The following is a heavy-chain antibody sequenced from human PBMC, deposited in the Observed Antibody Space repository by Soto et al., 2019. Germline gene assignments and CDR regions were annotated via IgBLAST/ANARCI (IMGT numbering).Heavy chain of an antibody. J-gene: IGHJ6*02. V-gene: IGHV3-9*01. CDR3: AKDEGGMDV. CDR2: ISWNSGSI. Sequence: EVQLVESGGGLVQPGRSLRLSCAASGFTFDDYAMHWVRQAPGKGLEWVSGISWNSGSIGYADSVKGRFTISRDNAKNSLYLQMTSMRDEDTAWYYCAKDEGGMDVWGQGTTVTVSS. CDR1: GFTFDDYA.